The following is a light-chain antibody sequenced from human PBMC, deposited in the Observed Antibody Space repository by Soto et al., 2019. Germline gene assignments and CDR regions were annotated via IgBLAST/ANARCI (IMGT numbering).Light chain of an antibody. CDR2: DVD. CDR3: NSYTSSSTDVL. J-gene: IGLJ2*01. Sequence: QSALTQPASVSGSPGQSITISCTGSSSDVGGYSYVSWYQHHPGKAPKLMIYDVDNRPSGVSNRFSGSKSGNTASLTISGLQAEDEADYYCNSYTSSSTDVLFGGGTKVTVL. V-gene: IGLV2-14*03. CDR1: SSDVGGYSY.